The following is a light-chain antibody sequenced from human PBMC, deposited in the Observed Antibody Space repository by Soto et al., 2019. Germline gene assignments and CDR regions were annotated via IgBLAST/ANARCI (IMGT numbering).Light chain of an antibody. Sequence: QSALTQPASVSGSPGQSITISCTGTSSDVGDYNYVSWYQQHPDKAPKLMIYEVTNRPSGVSNRFSGSKSANTASLTISGLQAEDEADYYCSSYTSSSTLYVFGTGTKLTVL. V-gene: IGLV2-14*01. J-gene: IGLJ1*01. CDR2: EVT. CDR1: SSDVGDYNY. CDR3: SSYTSSSTLYV.